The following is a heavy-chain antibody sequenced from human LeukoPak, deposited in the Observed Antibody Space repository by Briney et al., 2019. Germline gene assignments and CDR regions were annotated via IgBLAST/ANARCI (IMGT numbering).Heavy chain of an antibody. Sequence: QTGGSLRLSCAASEFTFSSYEMNWVRQAPGKGLEWVSYISSSGSTILYADSVKGRFSISRDNAKNSLFLQMNSLRAEDTAVYYCARDGGDYGSGSYYAYWGQGTLVTVSS. CDR2: ISSSGSTI. D-gene: IGHD3-10*01. CDR1: EFTFSSYE. J-gene: IGHJ4*02. CDR3: ARDGGDYGSGSYYAY. V-gene: IGHV3-48*03.